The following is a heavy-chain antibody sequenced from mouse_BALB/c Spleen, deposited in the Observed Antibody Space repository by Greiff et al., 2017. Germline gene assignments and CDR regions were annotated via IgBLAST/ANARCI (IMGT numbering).Heavy chain of an antibody. Sequence: VQLVESGGGLVQPKGSLKLSCAASGFTFNTYAMNWVRQAPGKGLEWVARIRSKSNNYATYYADSVKDRFTISRDDSQSMLYLQMNNLKTEDTAMYYCVRQPFAYWGQGTLVTVSA. D-gene: IGHD6-1*01. CDR2: IRSKSNNYAT. J-gene: IGHJ3*01. CDR1: GFTFNTYA. V-gene: IGHV10-1*02. CDR3: VRQPFAY.